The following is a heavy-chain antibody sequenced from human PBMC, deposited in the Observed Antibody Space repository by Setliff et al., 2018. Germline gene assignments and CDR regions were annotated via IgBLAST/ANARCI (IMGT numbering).Heavy chain of an antibody. CDR1: DTPSIL. CDR3: ASAAAADAFGI. Sequence: GASVRSPARPLDTPSILMHWVRQAPGQGLEWMGWINAGNGNTKYSQKFQDRVTITRDTSATTAYMELSSLRSEDTAVYFCASAAAADAFGIWGLGTLVTVSS. D-gene: IGHD6-13*01. J-gene: IGHJ3*02. CDR2: INAGNGNT. V-gene: IGHV1-3*01.